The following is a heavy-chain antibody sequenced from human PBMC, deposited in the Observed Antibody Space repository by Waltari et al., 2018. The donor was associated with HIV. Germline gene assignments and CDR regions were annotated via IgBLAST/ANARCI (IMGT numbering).Heavy chain of an antibody. J-gene: IGHJ4*02. Sequence: QVQLQESGPGLVKPSQTLSLTCPVSGGSISSGGYYWTWIRPRPEKGLDYIGNIYYSGRTYYNPSLKSRIIISVDTSKNQFSLKLNSVTAADTAVYYCARGAYYGSRTYSFDFWGQGTLVTVSS. CDR3: ARGAYYGSRTYSFDF. CDR1: GGSISSGGYY. D-gene: IGHD3-10*01. CDR2: IYYSGRT. V-gene: IGHV4-31*03.